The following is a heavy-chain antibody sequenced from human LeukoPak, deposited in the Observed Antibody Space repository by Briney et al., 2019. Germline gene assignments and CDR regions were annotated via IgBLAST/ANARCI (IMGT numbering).Heavy chain of an antibody. V-gene: IGHV3-23*01. CDR3: AKDSLGSGNYYRGPAFDI. CDR2: ISGSGGST. Sequence: PGGSLRLSCAASGFTFSSYAMSWVRQAPGKGLEWVSAISGSGGSTYYADSVKGRFTISRDNSKNTLYLQMNSLRAEDTAVYYCAKDSLGSGNYYRGPAFDIWGQGTMVTVSS. D-gene: IGHD3-10*01. CDR1: GFTFSSYA. J-gene: IGHJ3*02.